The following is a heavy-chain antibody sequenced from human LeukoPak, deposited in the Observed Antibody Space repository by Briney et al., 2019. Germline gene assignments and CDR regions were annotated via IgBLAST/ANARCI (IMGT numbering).Heavy chain of an antibody. J-gene: IGHJ4*02. V-gene: IGHV3-48*02. CDR2: ISSSSGTI. CDR3: ARGGSSGSYSAY. CDR1: GFTFTSYS. Sequence: GGSLRLSCAASGFTFTSYSMNWVRQAPGKGLEWVSYISSSSGTIYYADSVKGRFTISRDNAKNSLYLQMNSLRDEDTAVYYCARGGSSGSYSAYWGQGTLVTVSP. D-gene: IGHD1-26*01.